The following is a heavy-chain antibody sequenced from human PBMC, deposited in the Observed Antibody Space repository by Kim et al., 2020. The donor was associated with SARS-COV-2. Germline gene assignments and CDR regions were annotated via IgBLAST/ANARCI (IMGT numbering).Heavy chain of an antibody. V-gene: IGHV3-23*01. Sequence: GSTYYADSVKGRFTISRDNSKNTLYLQMNSLRAEDTAVYYCAKDGGYVIVGGQGTLVTVSS. D-gene: IGHD5-12*01. CDR3: AKDGGYVIV. J-gene: IGHJ4*02. CDR2: GST.